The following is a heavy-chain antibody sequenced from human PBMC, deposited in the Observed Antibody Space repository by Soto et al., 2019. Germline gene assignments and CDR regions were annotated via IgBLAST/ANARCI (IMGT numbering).Heavy chain of an antibody. D-gene: IGHD3-9*01. CDR2: ISYDGSNK. V-gene: IGHV3-30-3*01. Sequence: GGSLRLSCAASGFTFNIYAMHWVRQAPGKGLEWVAVISYDGSNKYYADSVKGRFTISRDNSKNTLYLQMNSLRAEDTAVYYCARAYYDILTGTLDVWGQGTTVTVSS. CDR3: ARAYYDILTGTLDV. CDR1: GFTFNIYA. J-gene: IGHJ6*02.